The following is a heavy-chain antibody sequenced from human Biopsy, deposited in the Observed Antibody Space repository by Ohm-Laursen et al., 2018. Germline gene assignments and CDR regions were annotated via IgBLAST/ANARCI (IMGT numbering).Heavy chain of an antibody. CDR2: INSDGSST. CDR1: EFIFSRFW. CDR3: TRAEAGSGSLLYFDH. Sequence: GSLRLSCAASEFIFSRFWMYWVRQAPGKGLVWVSRINSDGSSTNYADAVKGRFTISRDNAKNTVFLQMNSLRAEDTAVYYCTRAEAGSGSLLYFDHWGQGTLVTVSS. J-gene: IGHJ4*02. V-gene: IGHV3-74*01. D-gene: IGHD3-10*01.